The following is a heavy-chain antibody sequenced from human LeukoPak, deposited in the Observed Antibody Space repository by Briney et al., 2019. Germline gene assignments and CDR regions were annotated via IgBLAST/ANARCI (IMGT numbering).Heavy chain of an antibody. CDR1: RGSISTFY. J-gene: IGHJ4*02. D-gene: IGHD6-19*01. V-gene: IGHV4-59*08. CDR3: ARIETYSSGWYDAFFDY. Sequence: PSETLSLTCTVSRGSISTFYWSWIRQPPGKGLEWIGSFYDSGNTYYNPSLKSRVTISVDTSKNHFSLKLTSVTAADTAVYYCARIETYSSGWYDAFFDYWGQGTLVTVSS. CDR2: FYDSGNT.